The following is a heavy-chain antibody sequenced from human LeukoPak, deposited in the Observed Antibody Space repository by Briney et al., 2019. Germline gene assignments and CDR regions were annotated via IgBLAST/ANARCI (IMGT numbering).Heavy chain of an antibody. CDR2: IYYSGST. CDR3: ARAPSIAVAGTGPYYFDY. CDR1: GGSISSSSYY. D-gene: IGHD6-19*01. V-gene: IGHV4-39*07. J-gene: IGHJ4*02. Sequence: PSETLSLTCTVSGGSISSSSYYWGWIRQPPGKGLEWIGSIYYSGSTYYNPSLKSRVTISVDTSKNQFSLKMSSVTAADTAVYYCARAPSIAVAGTGPYYFDYWGQGTLVTVSS.